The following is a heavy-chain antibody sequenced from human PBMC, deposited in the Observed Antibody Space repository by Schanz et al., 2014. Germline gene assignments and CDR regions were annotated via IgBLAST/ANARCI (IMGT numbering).Heavy chain of an antibody. CDR3: ARGRRGDCRRTSCTYYFDY. J-gene: IGHJ4*02. D-gene: IGHD2-2*01. Sequence: QVQLVESGGGVVQPGRSLRLSCAASGFTFSAYGMHWVRQAPGKGLEWVAVISYHGSERYYADSVKGRFTISRENGKNSLYLQMNSLRAGDTAVYYCARGRRGDCRRTSCTYYFDYWGQGTLVTVSS. CDR1: GFTFSAYG. CDR2: ISYHGSER. V-gene: IGHV3-33*05.